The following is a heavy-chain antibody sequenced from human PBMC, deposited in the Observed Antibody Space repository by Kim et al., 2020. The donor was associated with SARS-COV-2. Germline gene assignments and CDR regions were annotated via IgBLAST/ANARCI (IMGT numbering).Heavy chain of an antibody. CDR1: GGSISSSSYY. J-gene: IGHJ5*02. V-gene: IGHV4-39*01. CDR3: ARLAVGIAAAGNWFDP. Sequence: SETLSLTCTVSGGSISSSSYYWGWIRQPPGKGLEWIRSIYYSGSTYYNPSLKSRVTISVDTSKNQFSLKLSSVTAADTAVYYCARLAVGIAAAGNWFDP. D-gene: IGHD6-13*01. CDR2: IYYSGST.